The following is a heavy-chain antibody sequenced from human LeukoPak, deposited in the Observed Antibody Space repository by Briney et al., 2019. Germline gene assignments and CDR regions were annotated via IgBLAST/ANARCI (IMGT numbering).Heavy chain of an antibody. Sequence: GGSLRLSCAAPGFTFSSYWMHWVRQAPGKGLVWVSRINSDGSTTSYADSVKGRFTISRDNAKNTLYMQMNSLRAENTAVYYCARDPLEWELPNDYWGQGTLVTVSS. J-gene: IGHJ4*02. D-gene: IGHD1-26*01. CDR2: INSDGSTT. CDR1: GFTFSSYW. V-gene: IGHV3-74*01. CDR3: ARDPLEWELPNDY.